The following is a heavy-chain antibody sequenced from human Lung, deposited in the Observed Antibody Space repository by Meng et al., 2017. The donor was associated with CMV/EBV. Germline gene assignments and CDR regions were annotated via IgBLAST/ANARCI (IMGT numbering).Heavy chain of an antibody. D-gene: IGHD5-24*01. Sequence: HVQVQESGPGLVKPSQTLSLTCTVSGGSIGSGGYYWSWIRQHPGKGLEWIGYIYYTGSTFYNPSLKSRVTISVDTSKNQFSLKLIPATAADTAVYYCAREAGRDGYATPKFDYWGQGTLVTVSS. CDR2: IYYTGST. CDR3: AREAGRDGYATPKFDY. J-gene: IGHJ4*02. CDR1: GGSIGSGGYY. V-gene: IGHV4-31*03.